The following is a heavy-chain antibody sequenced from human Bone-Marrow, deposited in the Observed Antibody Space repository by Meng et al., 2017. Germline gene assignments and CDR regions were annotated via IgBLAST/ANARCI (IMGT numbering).Heavy chain of an antibody. CDR3: ARDVAGRGGY. Sequence: GESLKISCAASGFTVSSNYMSWVRQAPGKGLEWVSVIYSGGSTYYADSVKGRFTISRDNSKNTLYLQMNSLRGEDTAVYYCARDVAGRGGYWGQGTLVTVSS. CDR2: IYSGGST. D-gene: IGHD1-26*01. CDR1: GFTVSSNY. J-gene: IGHJ4*02. V-gene: IGHV3-66*01.